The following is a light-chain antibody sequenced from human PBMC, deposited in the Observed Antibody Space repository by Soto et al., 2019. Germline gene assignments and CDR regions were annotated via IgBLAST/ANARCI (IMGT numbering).Light chain of an antibody. CDR2: DVS. CDR3: SSYTTSNTRQIV. CDR1: SGDVGGYNY. V-gene: IGLV2-14*03. J-gene: IGLJ1*01. Sequence: QSVLAHPASVSGSPGQSITISYTGTSGDVGGYNYVSWYQHHPGKAPKLMIYDVSNRPSGVSDRFSGSKSGNTASLTISGLQPEDEADYYCSSYTTSNTRQIVFGTGTKVTVL.